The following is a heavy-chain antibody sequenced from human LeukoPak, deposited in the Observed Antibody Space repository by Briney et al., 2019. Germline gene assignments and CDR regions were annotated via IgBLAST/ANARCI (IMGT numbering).Heavy chain of an antibody. CDR3: ATGYSPLYYFDY. CDR2: INPNSGGT. J-gene: IGHJ4*02. D-gene: IGHD6-13*01. V-gene: IGHV1-2*02. Sequence: ASVKASCRASGYTLTGYYMHWVRKAPGQGLEWMVWINPNSGGTNYAQKFQGRVTMTRDTSISTAYMELSRLRSDDTAVYYCATGYSPLYYFDYWGQGTLVTVSS. CDR1: GYTLTGYY.